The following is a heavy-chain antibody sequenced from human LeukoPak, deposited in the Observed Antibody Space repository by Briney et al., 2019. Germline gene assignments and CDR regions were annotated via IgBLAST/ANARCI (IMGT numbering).Heavy chain of an antibody. D-gene: IGHD3-10*01. CDR2: IDPSDSYT. CDR1: GYSFTSYY. V-gene: IGHV5-10-1*01. Sequence: PGESLKISWKGSGYSFTSYYINWVRQMPGKGLGWVGRIDPSDSYTNYSPSFEGHVTISADKSISTSSLQWSSLKASDTAMYYCARTSGSFLYGMDVWGQGTTVTVSS. J-gene: IGHJ6*02. CDR3: ARTSGSFLYGMDV.